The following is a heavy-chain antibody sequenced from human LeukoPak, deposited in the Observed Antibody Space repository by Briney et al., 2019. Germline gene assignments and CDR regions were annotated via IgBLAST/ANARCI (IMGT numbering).Heavy chain of an antibody. CDR2: INPSGGST. CDR1: GYTFTSYY. V-gene: IGHV1-46*01. D-gene: IGHD6-13*01. J-gene: IGHJ1*01. CDR3: ARDWYTQDYSSRSEGAEYFQH. Sequence: GASVKVSCKASGYTFTSYYMHWVRQAPGQGLEWMGIINPSGGSTSYAQKFQGRLTMTRDTSRSTVYMELSSLRSEETALYYCARDWYTQDYSSRSEGAEYFQHWGQGTLVTVSS.